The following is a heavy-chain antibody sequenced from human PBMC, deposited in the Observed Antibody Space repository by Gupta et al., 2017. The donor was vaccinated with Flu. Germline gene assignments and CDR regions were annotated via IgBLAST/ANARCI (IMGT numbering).Heavy chain of an antibody. Sequence: QVQLQESGPGLVKPSQTLSLTCTVSGGSISSGSYYWSWIRPPAGKGLEWIGRIYTSGSTNYNPSLKSRVTISVDTSKNQFSLKLSSVTAADTAVYYCARDSLAAAGTYYYYGMDVWGQGTTVTVSS. CDR1: GGSISSGSYY. D-gene: IGHD6-13*01. CDR3: ARDSLAAAGTYYYYGMDV. CDR2: IYTSGST. J-gene: IGHJ6*02. V-gene: IGHV4-61*02.